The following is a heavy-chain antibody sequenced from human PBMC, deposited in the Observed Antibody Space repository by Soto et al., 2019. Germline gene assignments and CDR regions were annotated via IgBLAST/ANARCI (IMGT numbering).Heavy chain of an antibody. Sequence: PSETLSLTCTVSGCSISSYYWSWIRQPPGKGLEWIGYIYYSGSTDYNPSLKSRVTISVDTSKNQFSLKLSSVTAADTAVYYCARLNWSGNYYYYYYXDVWGKGTTVTVSS. CDR1: GCSISSYY. CDR2: IYYSGST. D-gene: IGHD1-20*01. J-gene: IGHJ6*03. CDR3: ARLNWSGNYYYYYYXDV. V-gene: IGHV4-59*08.